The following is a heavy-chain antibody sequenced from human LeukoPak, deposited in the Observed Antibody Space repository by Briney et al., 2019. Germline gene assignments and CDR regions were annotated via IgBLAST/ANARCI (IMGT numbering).Heavy chain of an antibody. J-gene: IGHJ5*02. CDR1: GYTFTSYS. Sequence: ASVKVSCKASGYTFTSYSFSWVRQAPGQGLEWMGWINTYNGNTIYAQKFQGRVTMTRDTSTSTAFMELRSLRSDDTAVYFCAKATSGGKSWFDPWGQGTLVTVSS. CDR2: INTYNGNT. CDR3: AKATSGGKSWFDP. V-gene: IGHV1-18*01. D-gene: IGHD4-23*01.